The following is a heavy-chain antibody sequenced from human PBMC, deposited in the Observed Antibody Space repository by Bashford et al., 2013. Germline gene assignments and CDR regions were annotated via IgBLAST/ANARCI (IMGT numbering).Heavy chain of an antibody. V-gene: IGHV1-2*02. CDR1: GYTFTDYF. J-gene: IGHJ4*02. D-gene: IGHD6-19*01. Sequence: VASVKVSCKASGYTFTDYFIHWVRQAPGQGLEWMGWIDPNSGTTKYEQTFQGRVTVTTDTSINTAYLELRRLSSDDTAVYFCARDPTVAGTPYYFDSWGRGTLVTVSS. CDR2: IDPNSGTT. CDR3: ARDPTVAGTPYYFDS.